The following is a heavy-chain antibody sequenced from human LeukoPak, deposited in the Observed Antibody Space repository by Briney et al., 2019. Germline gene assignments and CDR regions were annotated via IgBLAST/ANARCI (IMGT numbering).Heavy chain of an antibody. V-gene: IGHV4-61*02. CDR1: GGSISSDPCF. Sequence: PSETLSLTCTVSGGSISSDPCFWNWLRQPAGKGLEWIGRIHTSGSTNYNPSLKSRVTISLDTSKNQFSLKGTSATAADTAAYYCAREGQWLVRGDAFDIWGQGTMVTVSA. CDR3: AREGQWLVRGDAFDI. D-gene: IGHD6-19*01. CDR2: IHTSGST. J-gene: IGHJ3*02.